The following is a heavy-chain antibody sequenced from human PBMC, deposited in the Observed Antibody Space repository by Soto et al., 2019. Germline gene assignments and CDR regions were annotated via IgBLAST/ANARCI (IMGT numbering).Heavy chain of an antibody. CDR1: GGSISSSSYY. V-gene: IGHV4-61*01. Sequence: SETLSLTCTVSGGSISSSSYYWSWIRQPPGKGLEWIGYIYYSGSTNYNPSLKSRVTISVDTSKNQFSLKLSSVTAADTAVYYCAGGTMVRGVIRGFYYYYGMDVWGQGTTVTVSS. J-gene: IGHJ6*02. CDR3: AGGTMVRGVIRGFYYYYGMDV. D-gene: IGHD3-10*01. CDR2: IYYSGST.